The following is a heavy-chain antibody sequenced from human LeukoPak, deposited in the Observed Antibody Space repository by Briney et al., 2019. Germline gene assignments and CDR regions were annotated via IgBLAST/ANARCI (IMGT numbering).Heavy chain of an antibody. J-gene: IGHJ4*02. D-gene: IGHD5-18*01. CDR3: ARERGYSYGYYL. CDR2: IKPNSGGT. V-gene: IGHV1-2*06. CDR1: GYTFTGYY. Sequence: ASVKVSCKASGYTFTGYYMHWVRQAPGQRLEWMGRIKPNSGGTNYAQKFQGRVTMTRDTSISTAYMELSRLRSDDTAVYYCARERGYSYGYYLWGQGTLVTVSS.